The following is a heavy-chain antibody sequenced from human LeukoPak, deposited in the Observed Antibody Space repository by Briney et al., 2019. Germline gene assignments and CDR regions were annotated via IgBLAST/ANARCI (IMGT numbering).Heavy chain of an antibody. CDR3: ARDLVSQFGDL. V-gene: IGHV3-48*01. CDR2: ISSGGGVT. CDR1: GFTFDDYG. Sequence: GGSLRLSCAASGFTFDDYGMNWVRQAPGTGLEWVAYISSGGGVTHHADSVNGRFTISRDDAKNSIYLQMYSLRTEDTAVYYCARDLVSQFGDLWGRGTLVTVSS. J-gene: IGHJ2*01. D-gene: IGHD2-8*01.